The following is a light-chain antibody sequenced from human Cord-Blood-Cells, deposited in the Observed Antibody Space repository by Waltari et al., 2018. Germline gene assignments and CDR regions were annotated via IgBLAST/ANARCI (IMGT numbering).Light chain of an antibody. CDR3: QQRYSTP. CDR1: QSSSSY. Sequence: DSQMTQSPSSLSASGGDRVTITCRASQSSSSYLNWYQQKPGKAPKLLIYAASSLQSGVPARFIGSRSGTDVTLIIRSLHPVDFAADSCQQRYSTPFGRGTTVE. V-gene: IGKV1-39*01. J-gene: IGKJ4*01. CDR2: AAS.